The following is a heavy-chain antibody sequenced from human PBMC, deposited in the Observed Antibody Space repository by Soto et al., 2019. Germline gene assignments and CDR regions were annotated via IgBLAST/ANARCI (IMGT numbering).Heavy chain of an antibody. Sequence: SVKVSCKASGGTFSSYAISWVRQAPGQGLEWMGGIIPIFGTANYAQKFQGRVTITADKSTSTAYMELSSLRSEDTAVYYCARPAASVVTYMNYYYYGMDVWGQGTTVTVSS. CDR2: IIPIFGTA. CDR1: GGTFSSYA. J-gene: IGHJ6*02. CDR3: ARPAASVVTYMNYYYYGMDV. D-gene: IGHD2-15*01. V-gene: IGHV1-69*06.